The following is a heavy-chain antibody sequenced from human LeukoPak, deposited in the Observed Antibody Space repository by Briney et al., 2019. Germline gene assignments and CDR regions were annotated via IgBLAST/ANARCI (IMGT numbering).Heavy chain of an antibody. CDR2: ISSSSSYI. D-gene: IGHD3-9*01. J-gene: IGHJ6*02. V-gene: IGHV3-21*01. Sequence: PGGSLRLSCAASGFTFSYYWMHWVRQAPGKGLEWVSSISSSSSYIYYADSVKGRFTISRDNAKNSLYLQMNSLRAEDTAVYYCASYYDILTGPFYYYYGMDVWGQGTTVTVSS. CDR3: ASYYDILTGPFYYYYGMDV. CDR1: GFTFSYYW.